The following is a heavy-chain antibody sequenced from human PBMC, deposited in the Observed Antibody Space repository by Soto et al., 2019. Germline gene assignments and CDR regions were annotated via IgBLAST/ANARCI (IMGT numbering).Heavy chain of an antibody. D-gene: IGHD3-9*01. Sequence: PVGSLRLSCAASGFTFSSYSMNWVRQAPGKGLEWVSYISSSSSTIYYADSVKGRFTISRDNAKNSLYLQMNSLRDEDTAVYYCASLLDILTGYYSPSGAYYYYGMDVWGQGTTVTVSS. CDR2: ISSSSSTI. J-gene: IGHJ6*02. V-gene: IGHV3-48*02. CDR1: GFTFSSYS. CDR3: ASLLDILTGYYSPSGAYYYYGMDV.